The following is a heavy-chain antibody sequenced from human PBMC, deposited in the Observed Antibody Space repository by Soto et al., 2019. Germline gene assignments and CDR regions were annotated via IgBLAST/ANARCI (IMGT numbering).Heavy chain of an antibody. CDR3: ARSLRYYYDSSGPHPIDY. Sequence: ASVKVSCKASGYTFTGYYMHWVRQAPGQGLKWMGWINPNSGGTNYAQKFQGWVTMTRDTSISTAYMELSRLRSDDTAVYYCARSLRYYYDSSGPHPIDYWGQGTLVTVSS. CDR2: INPNSGGT. CDR1: GYTFTGYY. D-gene: IGHD3-22*01. V-gene: IGHV1-2*04. J-gene: IGHJ4*02.